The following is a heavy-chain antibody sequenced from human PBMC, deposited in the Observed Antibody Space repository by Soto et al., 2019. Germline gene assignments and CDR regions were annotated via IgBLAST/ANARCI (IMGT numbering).Heavy chain of an antibody. D-gene: IGHD3-10*02. CDR1: GDSIISIYH. J-gene: IGHJ4*02. Sequence: PSETLSLTCAVSGDSIISIYHWAWIRQPPGRGLEWIASIYHTGTTYYTPSLKSRVTISVDTSKSQFSLRLSSVTAADSAVYFCARGMPGPATLFGLFDYWGQGTLVTVSS. CDR2: IYHTGTT. V-gene: IGHV4-38-2*01. CDR3: ARGMPGPATLFGLFDY.